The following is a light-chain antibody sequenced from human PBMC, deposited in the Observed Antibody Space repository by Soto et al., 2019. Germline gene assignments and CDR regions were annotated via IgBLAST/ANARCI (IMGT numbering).Light chain of an antibody. CDR2: GAS. Sequence: EIVLTQSPATLSLSPGERATLSCRASQCVSSYLAWYQHKPGQAPRLLIYGASNRAIGSPARSSGRGSGTDITLTTSNLEPEDFAVYYFQQRSNWPPTFGQGTKVEIK. J-gene: IGKJ1*01. V-gene: IGKV3-11*01. CDR1: QCVSSY. CDR3: QQRSNWPPT.